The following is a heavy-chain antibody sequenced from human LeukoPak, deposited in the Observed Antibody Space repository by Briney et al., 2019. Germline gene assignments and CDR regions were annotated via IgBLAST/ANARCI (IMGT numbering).Heavy chain of an antibody. V-gene: IGHV1-69*01. Sequence: VKVSCKASGGTFSSYAISWVRQAPGQGLEWMGGIIPIFGTANYAQKFQGRVTITADESTSTAYMELSSLRSEDTAVYYCARENVGCSGYSQGSLPSLYYYYGMDVWGKGTTVTVSS. CDR2: IIPIFGTA. J-gene: IGHJ6*04. D-gene: IGHD5-12*01. CDR1: GGTFSSYA. CDR3: ARENVGCSGYSQGSLPSLYYYYGMDV.